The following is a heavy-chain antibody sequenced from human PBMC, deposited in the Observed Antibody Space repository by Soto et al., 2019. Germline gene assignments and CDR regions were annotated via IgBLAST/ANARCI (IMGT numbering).Heavy chain of an antibody. CDR2: IYKSATT. V-gene: IGHV4-30-4*01. D-gene: IGHD2-15*01. J-gene: IGHJ5*01. CDR3: ARGRYCLTGRCFPNWFDS. CDR1: GDSISTVDYF. Sequence: NPSETLSLTCSVSGDSISTVDYFWAWIRQPPGQALEYIGYIYKSATTYYNPSFESRVAISLDMSKSQFSLNVTSVTAADTAVYFCARGRYCLTGRCFPNWFDSWGQGTLVTVSS.